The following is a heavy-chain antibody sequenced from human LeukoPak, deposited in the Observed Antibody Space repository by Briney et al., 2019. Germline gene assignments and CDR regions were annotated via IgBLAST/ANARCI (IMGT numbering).Heavy chain of an antibody. Sequence: SETLSLTCTVSGGSISSSSYYWSWIRQPAGKGLEWIGRIYTSGSTNYNPSLKSRVAISVDTSKNQFSLKLGSVTAADTAVYYCARLKYYYDSSGYLYYFDYWGQGTLVTVSS. CDR1: GGSISSSSYY. D-gene: IGHD3-22*01. CDR2: IYTSGST. J-gene: IGHJ4*02. CDR3: ARLKYYYDSSGYLYYFDY. V-gene: IGHV4-61*02.